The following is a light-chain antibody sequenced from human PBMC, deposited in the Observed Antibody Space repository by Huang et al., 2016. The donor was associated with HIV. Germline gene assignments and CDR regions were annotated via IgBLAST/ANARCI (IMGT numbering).Light chain of an antibody. CDR3: MQAIQIPT. V-gene: IGKV2-28*01. CDR2: LGA. J-gene: IGKJ3*01. CDR1: QSLLHRNGYNY. Sequence: DILMTQSPLSLPVTPGEPASISCRSSQSLLHRNGYNYLDWYLQKPGQSQQLLIYLGANRAAGGHDRFSGSGSGTDFTLKISRVEAEDVGIYYCMQAIQIPTFGPGTKVDIK.